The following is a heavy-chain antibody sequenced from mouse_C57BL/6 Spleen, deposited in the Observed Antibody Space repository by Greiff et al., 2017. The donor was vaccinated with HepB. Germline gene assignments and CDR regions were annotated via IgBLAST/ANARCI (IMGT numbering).Heavy chain of an antibody. CDR3: ARTTVVANPYYYAMDY. Sequence: VQVVESGPGLVQPSQSLSITCTVSGFSLTSYGVHWVRQSPGKGLEWLGVIWRGGSTDYNAAFMSRLSITKDNSKSQVFFKMNSLQADDTAIYYCARTTVVANPYYYAMDYWGQGTSVTVSS. CDR2: IWRGGST. J-gene: IGHJ4*01. V-gene: IGHV2-5*01. CDR1: GFSLTSYG. D-gene: IGHD1-1*01.